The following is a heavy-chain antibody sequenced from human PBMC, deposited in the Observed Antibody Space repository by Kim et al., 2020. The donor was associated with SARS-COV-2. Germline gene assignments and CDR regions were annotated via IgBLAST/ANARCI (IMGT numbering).Heavy chain of an antibody. D-gene: IGHD4-17*01. CDR2: INPSGGST. V-gene: IGHV1-46*01. J-gene: IGHJ3*02. CDR1: GYTFTSYY. CDR3: ARFQFGADYGDYFNGFDAFDI. Sequence: ASVKVSCKASGYTFTSYYMHWVRQAPGQGLEWMGIINPSGGSTSYAQKFQGRVTMTRDTSTSTVYMELSSLRSEDTAVYYCARFQFGADYGDYFNGFDAFDIWGQGTMVTVSS.